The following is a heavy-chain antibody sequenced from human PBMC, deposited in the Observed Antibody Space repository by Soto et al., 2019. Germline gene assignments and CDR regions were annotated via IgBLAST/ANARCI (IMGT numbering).Heavy chain of an antibody. J-gene: IGHJ6*02. CDR2: ISLRHHST. V-gene: IGHV1-46*01. CDR3: ARVRGVTIFGVGSKGALGMDV. CDR1: GYTFVDYF. Sequence: ASVKVSCKTSGYTFVDYFIHWVRQAPGQGLEWMGIISLRHHSTSYAQKFQDRLSVTRDPSSTTIYMELSSLRSEDTAVYYCARVRGVTIFGVGSKGALGMDVWGQGTTVTVSS. D-gene: IGHD3-3*01.